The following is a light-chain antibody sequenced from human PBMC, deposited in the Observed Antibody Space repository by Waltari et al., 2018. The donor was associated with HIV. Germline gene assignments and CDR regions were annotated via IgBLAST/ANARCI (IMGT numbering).Light chain of an antibody. J-gene: IGKJ4*01. CDR3: QQAKSFPHT. CDR1: QSVTRE. Sequence: DIQMTQSPSSVAASVGDRVSITCRASQSVTRELAWYQLKPGKAPRLLIYDASRLDYGVPSRFNGSGSGSEFTLTITSLQPEDFAVYHCQQAKSFPHTFGGGTKVEI. V-gene: IGKV1-12*01. CDR2: DAS.